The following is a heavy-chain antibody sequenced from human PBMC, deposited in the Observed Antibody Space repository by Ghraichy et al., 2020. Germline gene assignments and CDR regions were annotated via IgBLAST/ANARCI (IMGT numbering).Heavy chain of an antibody. V-gene: IGHV3-7*03. CDR2: IKQDGSEK. CDR1: GFTFSSYW. D-gene: IGHD6-19*01. J-gene: IGHJ3*02. CDR3: ARSSSGWFDAFDI. Sequence: GGSLRLSCAASGFTFSSYWMSWVRQAPGKGLEWVANIKQDGSEKYYVDSVKGRFTISRDNAKNSLYLQINSLRAEDTAVYYCARSSSGWFDAFDIWGQGTMVTVSS.